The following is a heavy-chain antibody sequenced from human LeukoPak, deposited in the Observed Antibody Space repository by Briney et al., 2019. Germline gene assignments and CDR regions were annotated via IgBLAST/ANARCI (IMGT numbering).Heavy chain of an antibody. D-gene: IGHD2-2*01. Sequence: GESLKISCNGSGYSFPTYWIGWVRQMPGKGLEWMGSIYLGDSDTRYSPSFQGQVTISADKSISTASLQWSSLKASDTAMYYCARRQVYCSSTSCSRAFDYWAQGTLVIVSS. J-gene: IGHJ4*02. CDR3: ARRQVYCSSTSCSRAFDY. CDR1: GYSFPTYW. CDR2: IYLGDSDT. V-gene: IGHV5-51*01.